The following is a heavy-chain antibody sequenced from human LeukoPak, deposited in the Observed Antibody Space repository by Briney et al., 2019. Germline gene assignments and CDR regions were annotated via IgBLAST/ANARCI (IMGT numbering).Heavy chain of an antibody. CDR1: GESFSGYF. Sequence: PSETLSLTCAVYGESFSGYFWSWIRQPPGKGLEWIGEINHSGSTNYNPSLKSRVTISVDTSKNQFFLKLTSVTAADTAIYYCARGVGGSWYLGDLDYWGQGTLVTVSS. J-gene: IGHJ4*02. CDR3: ARGVGGSWYLGDLDY. D-gene: IGHD6-13*01. CDR2: INHSGST. V-gene: IGHV4-34*01.